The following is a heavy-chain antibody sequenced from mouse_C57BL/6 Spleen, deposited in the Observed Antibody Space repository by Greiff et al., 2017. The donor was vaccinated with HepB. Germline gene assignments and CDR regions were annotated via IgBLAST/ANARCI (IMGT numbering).Heavy chain of an antibody. CDR2: IDPSDSYT. CDR1: GYTFTSYW. CDR3: ARGTTVVARAY. D-gene: IGHD1-1*01. J-gene: IGHJ3*01. Sequence: QVQLQQSGAELVKPGASVKLSCKASGYTFTSYWMQWVKQRPGQGLEWIGEIDPSDSYTNYNQKFKGKATLTVDTSSSTAYMQLSSLTSEDSAVYYCARGTTVVARAYWGQGTLVTVSA. V-gene: IGHV1-50*01.